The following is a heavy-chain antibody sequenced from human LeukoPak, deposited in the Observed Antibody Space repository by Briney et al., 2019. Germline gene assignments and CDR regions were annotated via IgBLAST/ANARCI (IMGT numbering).Heavy chain of an antibody. CDR3: ARSRIQLRIDF. Sequence: ASVKVSCKASGYTFTNYYMHWVRQAPGQGLEWLGIINPSGGSTTYAQKFQGRVTMTRDTSTSTVYMELRSLRSEDTAVYYCARSRIQLRIDFWGQGTLVTVSS. D-gene: IGHD5-18*01. V-gene: IGHV1-46*01. CDR1: GYTFTNYY. J-gene: IGHJ5*01. CDR2: INPSGGST.